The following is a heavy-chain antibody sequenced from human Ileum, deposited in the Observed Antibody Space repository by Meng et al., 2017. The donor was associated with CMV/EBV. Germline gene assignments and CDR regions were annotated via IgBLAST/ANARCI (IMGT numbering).Heavy chain of an antibody. J-gene: IGHJ4*02. V-gene: IGHV3-20*01. Sequence: GESLKISCAASGFIFEDYAMSWVRQAPGKGLEWLSGVNWKGGSTGYVDSVKGRFTISRDNARNSLYLQMNSLRAEDTALYHCARDAGGGSSSRYFDYWGQGALVTVSS. D-gene: IGHD1-26*01. CDR3: ARDAGGGSSSRYFDY. CDR2: VNWKGGST. CDR1: GFIFEDYA.